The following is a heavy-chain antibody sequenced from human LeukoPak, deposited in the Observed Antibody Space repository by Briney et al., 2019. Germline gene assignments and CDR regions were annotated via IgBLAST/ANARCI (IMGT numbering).Heavy chain of an antibody. CDR3: AKVSDSSGWYSNY. D-gene: IGHD6-19*01. V-gene: IGHV3-30*18. J-gene: IGHJ4*02. CDR1: GFTFSSYG. CDR2: MSYDGSNK. Sequence: GGSLRLSCAASGFTFSSYGMHWVRQAPGKGLEWVAVMSYDGSNKYYADSVKGRFTISRDNSKNTLYLQMNSLRAEDTAVYYCAKVSDSSGWYSNYWGQGTLVTVSS.